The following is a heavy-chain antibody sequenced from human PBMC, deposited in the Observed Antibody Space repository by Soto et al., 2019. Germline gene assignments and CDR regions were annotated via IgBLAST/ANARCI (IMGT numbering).Heavy chain of an antibody. Sequence: QLVESGGGVVPPGASLRLSCAASGFTFSTFGMHWVRETPGKGLEWVGVISYDGNNKVYADSVKGRFTISRDNFKNTVDLVMNNLKVDDTAVYYCAKDLQAYGDYDYYCYGLDVWGQGATVSVSS. CDR1: GFTFSTFG. V-gene: IGHV3-30*18. D-gene: IGHD4-17*01. CDR2: ISYDGNNK. CDR3: AKDLQAYGDYDYYCYGLDV. J-gene: IGHJ6*02.